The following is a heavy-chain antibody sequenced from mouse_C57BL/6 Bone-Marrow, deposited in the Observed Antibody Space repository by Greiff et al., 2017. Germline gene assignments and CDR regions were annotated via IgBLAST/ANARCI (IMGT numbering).Heavy chain of an antibody. CDR3: ARDRGDYFDV. Sequence: EVQVVESGGGLVQPGGSLKLSCAASGFTFSSYAMSWVRQTPEKRLEWVATISDGGSYTYYPDNVKGRFTISRDNAKNTLYLRMSHLKSEDTAMXYCARDRGDYFDVWGTGTTVTVSS. V-gene: IGHV5-4*01. CDR1: GFTFSSYA. J-gene: IGHJ1*03. CDR2: ISDGGSYT. D-gene: IGHD3-3*01.